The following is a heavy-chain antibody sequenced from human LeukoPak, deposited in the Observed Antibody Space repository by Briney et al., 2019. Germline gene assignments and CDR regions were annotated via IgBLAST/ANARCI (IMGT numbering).Heavy chain of an antibody. J-gene: IGHJ6*04. V-gene: IGHV1-69*06. Sequence: ASVKVSCKASGGTFGSYAISWVRQAPGQALEWMGGIIPIFGTANYAQKFQGRVTITADKSTSTAYMELSSLRSEDTAVYYCARVGWYSSSWYYYYGMDVWGKGTTVTVSS. D-gene: IGHD6-13*01. CDR2: IIPIFGTA. CDR1: GGTFGSYA. CDR3: ARVGWYSSSWYYYYGMDV.